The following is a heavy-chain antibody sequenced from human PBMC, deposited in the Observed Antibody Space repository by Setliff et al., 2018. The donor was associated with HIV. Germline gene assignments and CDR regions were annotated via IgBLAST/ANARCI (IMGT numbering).Heavy chain of an antibody. V-gene: IGHV1-2*02. J-gene: IGHJ4*02. Sequence: ASVKVSCKASGYTFTDYFMHWVRQAPGQGLEWMGWISPDNGNRRILRRFQGRVTMTRDTSINTAYTELSGLTSDDTAVYYCARQFSNSLDYWGQGALVTVSS. CDR2: ISPDNGNR. D-gene: IGHD2-8*01. CDR1: GYTFTDYF. CDR3: ARQFSNSLDY.